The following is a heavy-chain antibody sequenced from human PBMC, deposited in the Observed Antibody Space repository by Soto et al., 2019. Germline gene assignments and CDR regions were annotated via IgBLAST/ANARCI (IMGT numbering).Heavy chain of an antibody. CDR1: GFAVRSSY. Sequence: EVQLVETGGGLIQPGGSLRLSCAASGFAVRSSYMSWVRQTPGRGLEWVSVVYTGGSTYYADFVKGRFTVSRDISKDTVWIHMSSLRPEDTAVYYCAREAYGDFNGLDVWGQGTTVTVSS. CDR3: AREAYGDFNGLDV. D-gene: IGHD4-17*01. J-gene: IGHJ6*02. V-gene: IGHV3-53*02. CDR2: VYTGGST.